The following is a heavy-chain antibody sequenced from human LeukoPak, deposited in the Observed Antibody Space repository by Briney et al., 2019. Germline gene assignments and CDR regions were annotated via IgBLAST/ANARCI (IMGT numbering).Heavy chain of an antibody. CDR2: INSDGSST. V-gene: IGHV3-74*01. CDR1: GFTFSSYW. J-gene: IGHJ4*02. Sequence: GGSLRLSCAASGFTFSSYWMHWVRQAPGKGLVWVSRINSDGSSTSYADSVKGRFTISRGNSKNTLYLHMNSLRAEDTAVYYCAKDPIRGVRPYYFSSWGQGTLVTVSS. CDR3: AKDPIRGVRPYYFSS. D-gene: IGHD3-10*01.